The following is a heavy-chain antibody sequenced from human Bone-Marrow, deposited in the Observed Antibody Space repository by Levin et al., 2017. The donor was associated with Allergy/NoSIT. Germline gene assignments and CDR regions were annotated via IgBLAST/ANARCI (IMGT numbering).Heavy chain of an antibody. J-gene: IGHJ4*02. Sequence: SSETLSLTCDISGDSVSNSNVAWNWIRQSPSRGLEWLGRTYYSSKWYYDYLVSMKSRISIRSDTLKNQFSLQLSSVTPEDTAIYYCARSPPPVVVVSAAYFFDSWGQGTLVTVSS. CDR3: ARSPPPVVVVSAAYFFDS. V-gene: IGHV6-1*01. CDR2: TYYSSKWYY. CDR1: GDSVSNSNVA. D-gene: IGHD2-21*01.